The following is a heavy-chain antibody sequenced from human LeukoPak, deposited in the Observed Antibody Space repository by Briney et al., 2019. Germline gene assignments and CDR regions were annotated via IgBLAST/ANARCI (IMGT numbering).Heavy chain of an antibody. CDR3: AKDRFYGDPGAFDI. CDR2: ISWNSGSI. Sequence: GGSLRLSCAASGFTFDDYAMYWVRQAPGKGLEWVSGISWNSGSIGYADSVKGRFTISRDNAKNSLYLQMNSLRAEDTALYYCAKDRFYGDPGAFDIWGQGTMVTVSS. D-gene: IGHD4-17*01. CDR1: GFTFDDYA. V-gene: IGHV3-9*01. J-gene: IGHJ3*02.